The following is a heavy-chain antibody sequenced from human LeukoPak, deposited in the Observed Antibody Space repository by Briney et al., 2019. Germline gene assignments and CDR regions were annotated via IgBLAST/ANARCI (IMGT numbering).Heavy chain of an antibody. J-gene: IGHJ4*02. V-gene: IGHV3-30*18. CDR1: GFTFSSYG. CDR2: ISYDGSKK. Sequence: GGSLRLSCAASGFTFSSYGMHWVRQAPGKGLEWVAVISYDGSKKYYADSVKGRFTISRDNSKNTLYLQMYSLRAEDTAVYYCAKGGLQQQLDLWGQGTLVTVSS. CDR3: AKGGLQQQLDL. D-gene: IGHD6-13*01.